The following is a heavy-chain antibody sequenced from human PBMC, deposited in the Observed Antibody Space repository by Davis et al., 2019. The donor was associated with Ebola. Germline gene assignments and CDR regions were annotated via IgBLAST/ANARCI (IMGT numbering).Heavy chain of an antibody. CDR2: ISSSSSYI. J-gene: IGHJ4*02. V-gene: IGHV3-21*01. CDR1: GFTFSRYT. Sequence: PGGSLRLSCAASGFTFSRYTMNWVRQAPGKGLEWVSSISSSSSYIYYADSVKGRFTISRDNAKNSLYLQMNILRAEDTAVYYCAREADYYDSSGYSHYFDCWGQGTLVTVSS. CDR3: AREADYYDSSGYSHYFDC. D-gene: IGHD3-22*01.